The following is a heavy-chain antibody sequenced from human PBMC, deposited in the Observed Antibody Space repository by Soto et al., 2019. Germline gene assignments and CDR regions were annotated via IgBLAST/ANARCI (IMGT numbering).Heavy chain of an antibody. CDR1: GFTFSSYP. Sequence: EVQLLESGGGLAQPGGSLRLSCAASGFTFSSYPMSWVRQAPGQGLEWVSGIVASGGITYYADSVKGRFTISRDNSKNTVYLQMNSLRAEDTAVYYCAKNSAATIRGGYDYWGQGTLVPVSS. CDR3: AKNSAATIRGGYDY. J-gene: IGHJ4*02. D-gene: IGHD5-12*01. CDR2: IVASGGIT. V-gene: IGHV3-23*01.